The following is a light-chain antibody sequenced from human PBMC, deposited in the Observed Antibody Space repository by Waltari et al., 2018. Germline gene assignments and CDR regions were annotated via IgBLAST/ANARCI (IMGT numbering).Light chain of an antibody. J-gene: IGLJ2*01. Sequence: QSALTQPASVSGSPGQSITISCTGTSSDVGAYNYVSWYQHHPGKAPKLMIFDVSNRPSEVSNRFSGSKSGNTASLTISEDEADYYCSSYISSSTLELFGGGTSLTVL. CDR2: DVS. CDR1: SSDVGAYNY. V-gene: IGLV2-14*03. CDR3: SSYISSSTLEL.